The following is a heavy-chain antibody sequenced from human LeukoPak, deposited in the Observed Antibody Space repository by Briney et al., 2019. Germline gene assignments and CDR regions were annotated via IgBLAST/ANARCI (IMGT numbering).Heavy chain of an antibody. CDR3: ARGRAVAAPPLTE. D-gene: IGHD6-19*01. CDR2: INHSGST. Sequence: PSETLSLTCTVYGGSFSGYYWSWIRQPPGKGLEWIGEINHSGSTNYNPSLKSRVTISVDTSKNQFSLNLSSVTAADTAVYYCARGRAVAAPPLTEWGQGTLVTVSS. CDR1: GGSFSGYY. V-gene: IGHV4-34*01. J-gene: IGHJ4*02.